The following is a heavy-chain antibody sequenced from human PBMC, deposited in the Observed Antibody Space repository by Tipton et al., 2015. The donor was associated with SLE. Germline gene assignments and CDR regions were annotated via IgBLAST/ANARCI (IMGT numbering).Heavy chain of an antibody. J-gene: IGHJ4*02. V-gene: IGHV4-34*01. CDR1: GGSFSGYY. D-gene: IGHD6-6*01. CDR2: INHSGST. CDR3: ARHDGVIAARRPYFGY. Sequence: TLSLTCAVFGGSFSGYYWSRIRPPPRKGRGWIGEINHSGSTNYNPPLQRRVTISVDTSKNQFSLKLSSGTAADTAGYYCARHDGVIAARRPYFGYWGQGTLVTVSS.